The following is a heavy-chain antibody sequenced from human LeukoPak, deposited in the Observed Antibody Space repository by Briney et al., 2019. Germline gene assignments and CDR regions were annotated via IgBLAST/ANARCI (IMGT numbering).Heavy chain of an antibody. V-gene: IGHV3-23*01. CDR1: GFIFSNYW. J-gene: IGHJ4*02. CDR2: ISGSGGGT. Sequence: PGGSVRLSCAASGFIFSNYWMSWVRQAPGKGLEWVSAISGSGGGTYYAAPVKGRFTISRDDSENTLYLQMNSLRAEDTAVYYCAKVNYGDYIDYWGQGTLVTVSS. CDR3: AKVNYGDYIDY. D-gene: IGHD4-17*01.